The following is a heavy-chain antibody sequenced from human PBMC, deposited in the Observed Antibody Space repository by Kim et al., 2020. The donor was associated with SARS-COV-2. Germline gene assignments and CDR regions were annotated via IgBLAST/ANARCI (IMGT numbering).Heavy chain of an antibody. Sequence: SETLSLTCTVSGGSISSYYWSWIRQPPGKGLEWIGYIYYSGSTNYNPSLKSRVTISVDTSKNQFSLKLSSVTAADTAVYYCARDSPGRGQPGSSGIDYWGQGTLVTVSS. J-gene: IGHJ4*02. CDR2: IYYSGST. V-gene: IGHV4-59*13. CDR1: GGSISSYY. CDR3: ARDSPGRGQPGSSGIDY. D-gene: IGHD1-26*01.